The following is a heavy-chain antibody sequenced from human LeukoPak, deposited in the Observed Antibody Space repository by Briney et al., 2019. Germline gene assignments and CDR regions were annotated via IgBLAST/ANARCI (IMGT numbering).Heavy chain of an antibody. V-gene: IGHV1-18*01. CDR2: INTYNGNT. Sequence: ASVKVSCXASGHTFTNYGITWIRQAPGQGLEWMGWINTYNGNTNYAQKLQGRVTITTDTSTSTAYMELRSLRSDDTAVFYCARDLVDGVGAPGAYWGQGALVTVSS. CDR3: ARDLVDGVGAPGAY. J-gene: IGHJ4*02. CDR1: GHTFTNYG. D-gene: IGHD1-26*01.